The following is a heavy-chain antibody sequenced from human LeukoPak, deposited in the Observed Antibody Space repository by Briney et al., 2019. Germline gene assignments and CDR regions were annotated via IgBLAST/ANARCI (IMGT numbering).Heavy chain of an antibody. CDR3: ARIRRYDYDGFRPGWVYWYFDV. J-gene: IGHJ2*01. V-gene: IGHV4-59*01. CDR2: IYYNGST. Sequence: SETLSLTCSVSGGSISGYYWSWIRQPPGKGLEWIGFIYYNGSTNYNPSLKSRITISVDTSKNQFSLKLNSVTAADTAIFYCARIRRYDYDGFRPGWVYWYFDVWGRGTLVTVSS. CDR1: GGSISGYY. D-gene: IGHD4-23*01.